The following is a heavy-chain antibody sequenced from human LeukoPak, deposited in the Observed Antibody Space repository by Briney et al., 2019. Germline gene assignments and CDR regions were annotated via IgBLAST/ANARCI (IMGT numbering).Heavy chain of an antibody. CDR1: GFTIGGFA. Sequence: GGSVRLSCAASGFTIGGFAMTWVRQAPGKGLEWVSSIGSDYKTHYSESVKGRFAISRDNSQSTVFLQMNSLRAEDTALYYCAKDLHYYVAMEVWGQGTGLTVSS. CDR3: AKDLHYYVAMEV. V-gene: IGHV3-23*01. CDR2: IGSDYKT. J-gene: IGHJ6*01. D-gene: IGHD3-10*02.